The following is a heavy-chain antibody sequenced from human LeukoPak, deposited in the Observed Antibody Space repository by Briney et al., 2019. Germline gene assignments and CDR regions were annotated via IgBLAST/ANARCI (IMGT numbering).Heavy chain of an antibody. D-gene: IGHD3-3*01. CDR3: ARAGGFFSPFGY. J-gene: IGHJ4*02. CDR2: IYYSGST. V-gene: IGHV4-31*03. CDR1: GGSIGSGGYD. Sequence: SETLSLTCTVSGGSIGSGGYDWSWIRQHPVKGLEWIGYIYYSGSTYYNPSLKSRVTISVDTSKNQFSLKLSSVTAADTAVYYCARAGGFFSPFGYWGQGTLVTVSS.